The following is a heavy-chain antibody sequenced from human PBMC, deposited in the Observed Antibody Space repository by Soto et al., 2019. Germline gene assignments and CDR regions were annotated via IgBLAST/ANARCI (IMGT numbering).Heavy chain of an antibody. CDR2: ISAYNGNT. V-gene: IGHV1-18*01. J-gene: IGHJ6*02. Sequence: QVQLVQSGAEVKKPGASVKVSCKASGYTFTSYGISWVRQAPGQGLEWMGWISAYNGNTNYAQKLQGRVTMTTDTSTSTAYMELRSMRSHETAVYYCAREVDHYGSGPGHYYYGMDVWGQGTTVTVSS. CDR3: AREVDHYGSGPGHYYYGMDV. CDR1: GYTFTSYG. D-gene: IGHD3-10*01.